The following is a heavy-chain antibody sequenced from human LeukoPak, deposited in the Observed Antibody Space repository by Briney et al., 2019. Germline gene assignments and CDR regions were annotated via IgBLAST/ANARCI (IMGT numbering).Heavy chain of an antibody. J-gene: IGHJ4*02. D-gene: IGHD3-10*01. CDR2: ISSSSSTI. Sequence: GGSLRLSCAASGFTFSGYSMNWVRQAPGKGLEWVSYISSSSSTIYYADSVKGRFTISRDNAKNSLYLQINSLRDEDTAVYYCAKPYYYGSRSYMDYWGQGTLVTVSS. V-gene: IGHV3-48*02. CDR1: GFTFSGYS. CDR3: AKPYYYGSRSYMDY.